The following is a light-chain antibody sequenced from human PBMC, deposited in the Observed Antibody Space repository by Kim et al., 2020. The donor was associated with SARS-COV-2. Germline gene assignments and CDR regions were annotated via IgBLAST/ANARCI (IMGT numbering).Light chain of an antibody. CDR2: YDS. J-gene: IGLJ3*02. CDR3: QVWDSSSDHRV. CDR1: NIGSKS. Sequence: SYELTQPPSVSVAPGKTDRITCGGNNIGSKSVHWYQQKPGQAPVLVIYYDSDRPSGIPERFSGSNSGNTATLTISRVEAGDEADYYCQVWDSSSDHRVFGGGTKLTVL. V-gene: IGLV3-21*04.